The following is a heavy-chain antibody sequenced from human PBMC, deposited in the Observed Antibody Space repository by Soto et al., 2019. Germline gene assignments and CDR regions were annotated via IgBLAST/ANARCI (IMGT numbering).Heavy chain of an antibody. D-gene: IGHD3-10*01. CDR2: ISYDGSNK. J-gene: IGHJ6*02. CDR3: AKAQWRGTGVHKDYYYYGMDV. V-gene: IGHV3-30*18. CDR1: GFTFSSYG. Sequence: GGSLRLSCAVSGFTFSSYGMHWVRQAPCKGLEWVAVISYDGSNKYYADSVKGRFTISRDNSKNTLYLQMNSLRAEDTAVYYCAKAQWRGTGVHKDYYYYGMDVWGQGTTVTVSS.